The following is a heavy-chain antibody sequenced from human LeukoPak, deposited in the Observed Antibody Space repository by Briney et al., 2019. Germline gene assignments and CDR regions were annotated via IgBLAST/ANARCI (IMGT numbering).Heavy chain of an antibody. CDR3: ARSSPEWLLYYYMDV. CDR1: GFTFSSYW. V-gene: IGHV3-7*01. D-gene: IGHD3-3*01. CDR2: IKQDGSEK. Sequence: GGSLRLSCAASGFTFSSYWMSWVRQAPGKGLEWVANIKQDGSEKYYVDSVKGRFTISRDNAKNSLYLQMNSLRAEDTAVYYCARSSPEWLLYYYMDVWGKGITVTVSS. J-gene: IGHJ6*03.